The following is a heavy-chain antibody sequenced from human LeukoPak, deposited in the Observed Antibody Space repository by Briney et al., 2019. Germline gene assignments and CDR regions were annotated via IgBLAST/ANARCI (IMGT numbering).Heavy chain of an antibody. CDR1: GFTFSSYG. V-gene: IGHV3-23*01. Sequence: PGGSLRLSCAGSGFTFSSYGMSWVRQAPGKGLEWVSTISGSGYNTYYADSVKGRFSISRDNSANTLYLQMNSLRAEDTALYYCAKHSGSYFIYYVDSWGQGTLVTVSS. CDR3: AKHSGSYFIYYVDS. J-gene: IGHJ4*02. CDR2: ISGSGYNT. D-gene: IGHD1-26*01.